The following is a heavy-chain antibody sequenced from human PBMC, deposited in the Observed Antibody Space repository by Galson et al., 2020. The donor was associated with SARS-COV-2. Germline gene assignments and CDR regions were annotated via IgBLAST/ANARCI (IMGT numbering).Heavy chain of an antibody. D-gene: IGHD6-13*01. CDR1: GFTFSSYG. V-gene: IGHV3-33*01. CDR2: IWYDGSNK. CDR3: AREAAGSQAFDY. Sequence: GGSLRLSCAASGFTFSSYGMHWVRQAPGKGLEWVAVIWYDGSNKYYADSVKGRFTISRDNSKKTLYLQMNSLRAEDTAVYYCAREAAGSQAFDYWGKGTLVTVSS. J-gene: IGHJ4*02.